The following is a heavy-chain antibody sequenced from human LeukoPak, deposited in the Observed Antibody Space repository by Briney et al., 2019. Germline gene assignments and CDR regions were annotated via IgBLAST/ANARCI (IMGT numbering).Heavy chain of an antibody. V-gene: IGHV3-48*01. CDR1: GFTFSNYN. CDR2: IIISSSTI. Sequence: QPGGSLRLSCAASGFTFSNYNMNWVRQAPGKGLEWVSYIIISSSTIYYADSVKGRFTISRDNAKDSLYLQMNSLRAEDTAVYYCARRDFDYWGQGTLVTVSS. J-gene: IGHJ4*02. CDR3: ARRDFDY.